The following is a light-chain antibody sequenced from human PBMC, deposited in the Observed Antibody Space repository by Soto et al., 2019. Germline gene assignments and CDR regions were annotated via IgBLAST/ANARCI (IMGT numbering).Light chain of an antibody. CDR3: QQLTSYPHT. J-gene: IGKJ4*01. Sequence: DIQLTQSPSFRSASVGDRVTITCRASQGISSYLAWYQQKPGKAPKLLIYAASTLQSGVPSRFSGSGSGTEFTLTISSLQPEDFATYYCQQLTSYPHTFGGGTKVEIK. CDR1: QGISSY. CDR2: AAS. V-gene: IGKV1-9*01.